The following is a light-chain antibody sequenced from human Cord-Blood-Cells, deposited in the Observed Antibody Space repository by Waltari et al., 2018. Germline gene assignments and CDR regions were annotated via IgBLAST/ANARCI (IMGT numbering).Light chain of an antibody. CDR2: DVS. J-gene: IGLJ3*02. CDR1: TSDVGGYNH. Sequence: QSALTQPPSVSGSPGQSITSSSTAPTSDVGGYNHVSWYQQHPGKAPKLMIYDVSNRPSGVSNRFYGSKSGNTASLPISGLQAEDEADYYCSSYTSSSTWVFGGGTKLTVL. CDR3: SSYTSSSTWV. V-gene: IGLV2-14*01.